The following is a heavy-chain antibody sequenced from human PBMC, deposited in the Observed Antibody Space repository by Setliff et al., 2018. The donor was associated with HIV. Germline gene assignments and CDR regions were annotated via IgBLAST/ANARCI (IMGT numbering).Heavy chain of an antibody. J-gene: IGHJ4*02. CDR1: GGSISSGDYY. Sequence: PSETLSLTCTVSGGSISSGDYYWSWIRQPPGKGLEWIGYIYYSGSTYYNPSLKSRVTISVDTSQNQFSLKLSSVTAADTAIYYCARRIYGNNPYFDYWSQGTLVTVSS. CDR3: ARRIYGNNPYFDY. CDR2: IYYSGST. D-gene: IGHD4-17*01. V-gene: IGHV4-30-4*08.